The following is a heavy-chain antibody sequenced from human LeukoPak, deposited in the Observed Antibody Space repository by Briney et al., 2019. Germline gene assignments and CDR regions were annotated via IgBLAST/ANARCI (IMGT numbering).Heavy chain of an antibody. CDR2: ISGSGGST. J-gene: IGHJ4*02. D-gene: IGHD2-2*02. CDR1: GFTFSSYA. Sequence: GGSLRLSCAASGFTFSSYAMSWVRQAPGKGLEWVSAISGSGGSTYYADSVKGRFTIYRDNCKNTLYLQMNSLRAEDTAVYYCAKDSAIVVVPAAIGDYWGQGTLVTVSS. CDR3: AKDSAIVVVPAAIGDY. V-gene: IGHV3-23*01.